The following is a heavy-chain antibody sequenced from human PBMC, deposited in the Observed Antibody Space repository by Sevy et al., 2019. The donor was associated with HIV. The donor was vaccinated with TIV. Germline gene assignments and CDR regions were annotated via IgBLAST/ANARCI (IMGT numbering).Heavy chain of an antibody. CDR3: ARYGSITMASDWFDP. D-gene: IGHD3-10*01. J-gene: IGHJ5*02. Sequence: GGSLRLSCAASGFTFSSYSMNWVRQAPGKGLEWVSYISSSSSTIYYAASVKGRFTISRDNAKNSLYLQMNSLRDEDTAVYYCARYGSITMASDWFDPWGQGTLVTVSS. V-gene: IGHV3-48*02. CDR2: ISSSSSTI. CDR1: GFTFSSYS.